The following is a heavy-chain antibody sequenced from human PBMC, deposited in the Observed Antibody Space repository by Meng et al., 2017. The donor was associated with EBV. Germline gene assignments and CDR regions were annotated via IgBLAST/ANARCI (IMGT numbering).Heavy chain of an antibody. J-gene: IGHJ4*02. V-gene: IGHV3-74*01. CDR2: IDGAGRGI. CDR3: AAFSGSYYDY. Sequence: EVQSGQFGGGLILSGVCLRLSCAVSGFTHGSHWMRWVRQAPGKGLEWVSRIDGAGRGISYADSVQGRFSISRDNAKNTLYLQMDSLRVEDTAVYYCAAFSGSYYDYWGQGALVTVSS. D-gene: IGHD1-26*01. CDR1: GFTHGSHW.